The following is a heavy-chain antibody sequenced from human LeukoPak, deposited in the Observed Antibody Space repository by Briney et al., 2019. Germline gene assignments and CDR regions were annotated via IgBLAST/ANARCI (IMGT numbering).Heavy chain of an antibody. Sequence: GGSLRLSCAASGFTFSSYGMHWVRQAPGKGLEWVSAISGSGGSTYYADSVKGRFTISRDNSKNTLYLQMNSLRAEDTAVYYCARITGGNWFDPWGQGTLVTVSS. D-gene: IGHD5-24*01. J-gene: IGHJ5*02. V-gene: IGHV3-23*01. CDR3: ARITGGNWFDP. CDR1: GFTFSSYG. CDR2: ISGSGGST.